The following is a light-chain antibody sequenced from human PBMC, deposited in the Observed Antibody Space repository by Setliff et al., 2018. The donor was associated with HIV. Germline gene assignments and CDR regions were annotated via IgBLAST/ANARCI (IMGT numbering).Light chain of an antibody. Sequence: QSALTQPASVSGSPGQSITISCTGTSSDVGGYNLVSWYQHHPGKAPKLIIYEVNKRPSGVSNRFSGSKSGNTASLTISGLQAEDEADYYCSSYTTESTRVFGSGTKVTVL. CDR1: SSDVGGYNL. CDR2: EVN. CDR3: SSYTTESTRV. J-gene: IGLJ1*01. V-gene: IGLV2-14*01.